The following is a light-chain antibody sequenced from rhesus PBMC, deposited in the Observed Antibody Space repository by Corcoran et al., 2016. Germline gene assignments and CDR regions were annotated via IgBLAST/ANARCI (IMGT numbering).Light chain of an antibody. CDR3: QHGYGTPWT. Sequence: DIQMTQSPSSLSASVGDTVTITCRASQGITNHLAWYQQKPGEVPKLLIYYASTLQSGVPSRFSGSGSGPDFTLTISSLQPEDFATYYCQHGYGTPWTFGQGTKVEIK. CDR1: QGITNH. V-gene: IGKV1S15*01. J-gene: IGKJ1*01. CDR2: YAS.